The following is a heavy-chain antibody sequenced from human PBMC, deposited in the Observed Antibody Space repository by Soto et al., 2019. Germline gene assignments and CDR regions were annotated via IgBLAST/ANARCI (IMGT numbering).Heavy chain of an antibody. J-gene: IGHJ5*02. CDR3: ARDQEDCSCGSCCSWFAP. V-gene: IGHV4-30-2*01. D-gene: IGHD2-15*01. CDR1: GGSISSGGYS. Sequence: SETLPLTCAVSGGSISSGGYSWSWIRQPPGKGLEWIGYIYHSGSTYYNPSLKSRVTISVDRSKNQFSLKLSSVTAADTAVYYCARDQEDCSCGSCCSWFAPWGQGTLVTVSS. CDR2: IYHSGST.